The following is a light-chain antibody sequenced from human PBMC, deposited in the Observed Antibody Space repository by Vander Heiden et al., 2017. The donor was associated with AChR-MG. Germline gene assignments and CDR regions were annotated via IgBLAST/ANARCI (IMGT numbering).Light chain of an antibody. V-gene: IGLV2-23*02. Sequence: QPALTPPAPVSGSPGPSITISCTGTSSDVGSYNLVSWYQQRPGKTPKLMIYEVSKRASGVSYRFSGSKSGNTASLTISELQAEDEADYYCCSYAGSSTVVFGGGTKLTVL. CDR2: EVS. CDR1: SSDVGSYNL. J-gene: IGLJ3*02. CDR3: CSYAGSSTVV.